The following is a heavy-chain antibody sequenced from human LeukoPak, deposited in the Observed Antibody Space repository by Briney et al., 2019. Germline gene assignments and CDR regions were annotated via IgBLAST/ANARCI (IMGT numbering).Heavy chain of an antibody. V-gene: IGHV3-7*01. Sequence: GGSLRLSWAASGFTFSSYWMSWVRQAPGKGLEWVANINKDGSEKYYVDSVKGRFTISRDNAKNSLYLQMNSLRAEDTAVYYCAREDDWNYEDYWGQGTLVTVSS. CDR1: GFTFSSYW. D-gene: IGHD1-7*01. CDR2: INKDGSEK. CDR3: AREDDWNYEDY. J-gene: IGHJ4*02.